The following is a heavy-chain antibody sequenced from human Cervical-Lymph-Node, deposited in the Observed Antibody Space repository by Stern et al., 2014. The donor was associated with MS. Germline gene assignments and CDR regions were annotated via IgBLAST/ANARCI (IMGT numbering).Heavy chain of an antibody. CDR1: GGSVSSSSYY. J-gene: IGHJ6*02. CDR3: ARHFTPDLVVVPPTRHDYYYYYGLDV. D-gene: IGHD2-15*01. CDR2: IYDSVNT. V-gene: IGHV4-39*01. Sequence: QLQLQESGPRLVKPSETLSLTCTVSGGSVSSSSYYWGWIRQPPGKGLEWIGTIYDSVNTYYNPYLESRVTVSVDTSQNQFSLRLTSVTAADTAIYYCARHFTPDLVVVPPTRHDYYYYYGLDVWGQGTTVTVSS.